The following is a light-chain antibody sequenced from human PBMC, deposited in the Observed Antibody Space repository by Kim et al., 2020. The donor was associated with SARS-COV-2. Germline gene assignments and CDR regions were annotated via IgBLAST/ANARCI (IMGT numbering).Light chain of an antibody. J-gene: IGKJ1*01. CDR1: QATSIY. Sequence: ASVGDRVTITCRASQATSIYLAWYQQKPGKVPKLLISAASTLQSGVPSRFSGSGSGTDFTLTISSLQPEDVATYYCQRYYTAPRTFGQGTKVDIK. CDR3: QRYYTAPRT. V-gene: IGKV1-27*01. CDR2: AAS.